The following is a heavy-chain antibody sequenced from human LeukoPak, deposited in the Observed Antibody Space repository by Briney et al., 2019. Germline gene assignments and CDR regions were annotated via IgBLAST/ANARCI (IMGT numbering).Heavy chain of an antibody. CDR1: GFTFSSYW. Sequence: GGSLRLSCAASGFTFSSYWMSWVRQAPGKGLEWMTSIKQDGSETRYVDSVKGRFTIFRDNTKTSLFLHVNSLRAEDTAVYYCARYGLGDTFDIWGQGTVVTVSS. D-gene: IGHD4-17*01. J-gene: IGHJ3*02. CDR2: IKQDGSET. V-gene: IGHV3-7*01. CDR3: ARYGLGDTFDI.